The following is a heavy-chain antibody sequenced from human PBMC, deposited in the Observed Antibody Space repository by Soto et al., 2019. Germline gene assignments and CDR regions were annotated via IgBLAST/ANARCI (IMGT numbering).Heavy chain of an antibody. CDR1: GFTFSSYA. CDR2: ISYDGSNK. Sequence: QVQLVESGGGVVQPGRSLSLSCAASGFTFSSYAMHWVRQAPGKGLEWVAVISYDGSNKYYADSVKGRFTISRDNSKNTLYLQMNSLRAEDTAVYYCARDLEMATITGWFDPWGQGTLVTVSS. V-gene: IGHV3-30-3*01. D-gene: IGHD5-12*01. J-gene: IGHJ5*02. CDR3: ARDLEMATITGWFDP.